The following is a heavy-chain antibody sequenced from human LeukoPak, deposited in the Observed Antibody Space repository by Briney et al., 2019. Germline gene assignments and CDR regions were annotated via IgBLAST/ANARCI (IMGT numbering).Heavy chain of an antibody. CDR1: GGSFSGYY. D-gene: IGHD5-18*01. V-gene: IGHV4-34*01. Sequence: PSETLSLTCALYGGSFSGYYWSWIRQPPGKGLEWIGEINHSGSTNYNPSLKSRVTISVDTSKNQFSLKLSSVTAADTAVYYCARKVRGYSYGRPLDYWGQGTLVTVSS. CDR2: INHSGST. J-gene: IGHJ4*02. CDR3: ARKVRGYSYGRPLDY.